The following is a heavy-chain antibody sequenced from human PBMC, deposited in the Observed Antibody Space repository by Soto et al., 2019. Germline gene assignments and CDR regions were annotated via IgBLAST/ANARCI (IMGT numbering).Heavy chain of an antibody. CDR3: ARGQGTTIDY. V-gene: IGHV3-43D*04. J-gene: IGHJ4*02. Sequence: PGGSLRLSCAASGFTFDDYAMHWVRQAPGKGLEWVSLISWDGGSTYHADSVKGRFTISRDNSKNSLYLQMNSLRAEDTALYYCARGQGTTIDYWGQGTLVTVSS. CDR2: ISWDGGST. D-gene: IGHD1-7*01. CDR1: GFTFDDYA.